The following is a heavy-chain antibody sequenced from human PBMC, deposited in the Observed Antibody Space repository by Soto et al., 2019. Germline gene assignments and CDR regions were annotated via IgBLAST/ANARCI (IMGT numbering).Heavy chain of an antibody. Sequence: QVQLQQWGAGLLKPSETLSLTCAVYGGSFSGYYWSWIRQPPGKGLEWIGEINHSGSTNYNPSLKSRVTISVDTSKNKFSLKLSSVTAADTAVYYCARGDYGDDPFQHWGQGTLVTVSS. CDR2: INHSGST. CDR1: GGSFSGYY. CDR3: ARGDYGDDPFQH. J-gene: IGHJ1*01. D-gene: IGHD4-17*01. V-gene: IGHV4-34*01.